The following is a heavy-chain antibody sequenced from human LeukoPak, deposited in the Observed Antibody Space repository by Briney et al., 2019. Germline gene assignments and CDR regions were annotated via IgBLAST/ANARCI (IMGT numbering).Heavy chain of an antibody. CDR2: IYYSGST. CDR1: GGSISSYY. D-gene: IGHD6-19*01. CDR3: ARHDSSSGWVLFDY. J-gene: IGHJ4*02. Sequence: SGTLSLTCTVSGGSISSYYWSWIRQPPGKGLEWIGYIYYSGSTNYNPSLKSRVTISVDTSKNQFSLKLSSVTAADTAVYYCARHDSSSGWVLFDYWGQGTLVTVSS. V-gene: IGHV4-59*08.